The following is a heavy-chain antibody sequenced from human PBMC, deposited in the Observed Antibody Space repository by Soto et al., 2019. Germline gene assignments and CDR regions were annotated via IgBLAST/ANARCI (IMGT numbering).Heavy chain of an antibody. D-gene: IGHD6-19*01. CDR2: IYYSGST. J-gene: IGHJ4*02. Sequence: QLQLQESGPGLVKPSETLSLTCTVSGGSISSSSYYWGWIRQPPGKGLEWIGSIYYSGSTYYNPSLKSRVTISVDTSKNQFSLTLSSVAAADTAVYYCARHRGYSSGWYAGAGYYFDYWGQGTLVTVSS. CDR1: GGSISSSSYY. CDR3: ARHRGYSSGWYAGAGYYFDY. V-gene: IGHV4-39*01.